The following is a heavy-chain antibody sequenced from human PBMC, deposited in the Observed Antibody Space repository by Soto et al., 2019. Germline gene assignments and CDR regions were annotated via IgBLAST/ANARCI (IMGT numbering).Heavy chain of an antibody. CDR3: ARLDYDILTGYLYYFHY. J-gene: IGHJ4*02. CDR2: IYHSGIT. Sequence: QVQLQESGPGLVKPSGTLSLTCAVSGGSISSSNWWSWVRQPPGKGLEWIGEIYHSGITNYNPSLKSRVTISVDKSKNQFSLKLSSVTAADTAVYYCARLDYDILTGYLYYFHYWGQGTLVTVSS. V-gene: IGHV4-4*02. D-gene: IGHD3-9*01. CDR1: GGSISSSNW.